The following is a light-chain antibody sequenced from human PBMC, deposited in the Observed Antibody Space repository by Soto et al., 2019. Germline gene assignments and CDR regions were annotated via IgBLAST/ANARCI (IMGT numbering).Light chain of an antibody. CDR3: MQPLQTPWT. CDR1: QRLLHSNGNNY. CDR2: LGS. Sequence: DIVMTQSPLSLPVTPGEPASISCRSSQRLLHSNGNNYLAWYVQKPGHSPQLLIYLGSTRASGVPDRFSGSGSGTDFTLTISRVEAEDVGVYYGMQPLQTPWTFGQGTKVEI. V-gene: IGKV2-28*01. J-gene: IGKJ1*01.